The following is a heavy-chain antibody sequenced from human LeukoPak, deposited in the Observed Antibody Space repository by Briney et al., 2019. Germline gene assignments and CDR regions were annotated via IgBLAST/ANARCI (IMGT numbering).Heavy chain of an antibody. CDR3: AKSMSGSYSPLDY. J-gene: IGHJ4*02. Sequence: PGGSLRLSCAASGFTFSSYAMNRVRQAPGKGLEWVSVISGSGSYAYYADSVKGRFTISRDNSKNTLYLQMNSLRAEDTAVYYCAKSMSGSYSPLDYWGQGTLVTVSS. D-gene: IGHD1-26*01. CDR2: ISGSGSYA. V-gene: IGHV3-23*01. CDR1: GFTFSSYA.